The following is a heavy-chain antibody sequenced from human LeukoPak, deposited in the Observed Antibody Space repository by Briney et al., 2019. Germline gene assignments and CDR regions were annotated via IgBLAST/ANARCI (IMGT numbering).Heavy chain of an antibody. D-gene: IGHD5-12*01. CDR2: ISAYNGNT. Sequence: ASVKVTCKASGYTFTSYGISWVRQAPGQGLEWMGWISAYNGNTNYAQKLQGRVTMTTDTSTSTAYMELRSLRSDDTAVYYCARLVEGGYESFWFDPWGQGTLVTVSS. V-gene: IGHV1-18*01. J-gene: IGHJ5*02. CDR3: ARLVEGGYESFWFDP. CDR1: GYTFTSYG.